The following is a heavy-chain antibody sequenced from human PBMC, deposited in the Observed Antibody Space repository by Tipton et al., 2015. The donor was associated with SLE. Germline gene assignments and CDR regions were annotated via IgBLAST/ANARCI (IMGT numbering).Heavy chain of an antibody. CDR3: ARGSVTIFGVAYYYYGLDV. V-gene: IGHV4-39*01. D-gene: IGHD3-3*01. CDR2: IFYSGNN. Sequence: TLSLTCTVSGGYISSSSSYWDWFRQSPGKELEWIGNIFYSGNNRHRSSLKSRVTISVDTSKNQFSLKMTSVTAADTAVYYCARGSVTIFGVAYYYYGLDVWGQGTTVTVSS. J-gene: IGHJ6*02. CDR1: GGYISSSSSY.